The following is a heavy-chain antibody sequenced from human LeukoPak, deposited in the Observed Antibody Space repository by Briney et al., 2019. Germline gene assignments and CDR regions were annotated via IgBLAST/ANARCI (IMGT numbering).Heavy chain of an antibody. CDR2: INPSGGST. J-gene: IGHJ4*02. V-gene: IGHV1-46*01. D-gene: IGHD1-26*01. CDR1: GYTFTSYY. CDR3: ARQGGGSYGVESCLY. Sequence: ASVKVSCKASGYTFTSYYMHWVRLAPGQGLEWMGIINPSGGSTSYAQKFQGRVTMTRDTSTSTVYMELSSLRSEDTAVYYCARQGGGSYGVESCLYWGQGTLVTVSS.